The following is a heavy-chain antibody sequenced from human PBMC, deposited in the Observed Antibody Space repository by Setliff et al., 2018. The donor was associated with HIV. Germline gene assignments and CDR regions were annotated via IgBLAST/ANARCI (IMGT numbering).Heavy chain of an antibody. CDR3: ARDPQDTRGWYIYYFDY. CDR1: GYTFTSYG. D-gene: IGHD6-19*01. J-gene: IGHJ4*02. V-gene: IGHV1-18*01. CDR2: ISAYNGNT. Sequence: ASVKVSCKASGYTFTSYGISWVRQAPGQGLEWMGWISAYNGNTNYAQKLQGRVTMTTDTSTNTAYMELKSLRSDDTAVYYCARDPQDTRGWYIYYFDYWGQGTLVTVSS.